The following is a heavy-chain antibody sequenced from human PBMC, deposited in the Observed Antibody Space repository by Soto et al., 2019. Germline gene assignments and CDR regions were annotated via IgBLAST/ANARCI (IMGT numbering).Heavy chain of an antibody. CDR3: ARVSGYGGVTFDY. V-gene: IGHV3-7*01. Sequence: GGSLRLSCGATGFSFSGSWMSWVRQAPGKGLEWVATIKQDGGETWYMDSVKGRFTVSRDNAKNSLFLQLSSLRAEDTAVYYCARVSGYGGVTFDYWGQGTPVTVSS. D-gene: IGHD5-12*01. CDR1: GFSFSGSW. J-gene: IGHJ4*02. CDR2: IKQDGGET.